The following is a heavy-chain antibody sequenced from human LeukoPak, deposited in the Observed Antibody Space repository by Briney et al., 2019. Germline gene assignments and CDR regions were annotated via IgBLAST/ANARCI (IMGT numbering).Heavy chain of an antibody. D-gene: IGHD2-15*01. CDR1: GFTFSSYA. CDR3: ARGRYCSGGSCYARLTTDAFDI. J-gene: IGHJ3*02. V-gene: IGHV3-64*01. Sequence: PGGSLRLSCAASGFTFSSYAMHWVRQAPGKGLEYVSAISSNVGSTYYANSVKGRFTISRDNSKNTLYLQMGSLRAEDMAVYYCARGRYCSGGSCYARLTTDAFDIWGQGTMVTVSS. CDR2: ISSNVGST.